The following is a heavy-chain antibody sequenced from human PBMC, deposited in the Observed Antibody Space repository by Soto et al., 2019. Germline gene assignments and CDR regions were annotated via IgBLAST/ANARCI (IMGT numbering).Heavy chain of an antibody. CDR2: IYYSGST. D-gene: IGHD2-15*01. J-gene: IGHJ6*02. Sequence: NPSETLSLTCTVSGGSISSYYWSWIRQPPGKGLEWIGYIYYSGSTNYNPSLKSRVTISVDTSKNQFSLKLSSVTAADTAVYYCARDRAMVVAATPIYYYYGMDVWGQGTTVTISS. V-gene: IGHV4-59*01. CDR1: GGSISSYY. CDR3: ARDRAMVVAATPIYYYYGMDV.